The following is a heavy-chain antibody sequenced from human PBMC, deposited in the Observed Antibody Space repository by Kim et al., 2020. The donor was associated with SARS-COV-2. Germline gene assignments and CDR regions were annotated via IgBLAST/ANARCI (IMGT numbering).Heavy chain of an antibody. V-gene: IGHV3-21*01. CDR2: ISSSSSYI. Sequence: GGSLRLSCAASGFTFSSYSMNWVRQAPGKGLEWVSSISSSSSYIYYADSVKGRFTISRDNAKNSLYLQMNSLRAEDTAVYYCARVGAGAIVGANYWGQGTLVTVSS. J-gene: IGHJ4*02. CDR3: ARVGAGAIVGANY. D-gene: IGHD1-26*01. CDR1: GFTFSSYS.